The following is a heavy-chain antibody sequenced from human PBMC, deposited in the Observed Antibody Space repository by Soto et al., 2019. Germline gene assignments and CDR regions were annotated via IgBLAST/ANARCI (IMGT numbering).Heavy chain of an antibody. CDR2: INQSGTT. V-gene: IGHV4-34*01. CDR1: GGSFREYY. D-gene: IGHD3-10*01. J-gene: IGHJ6*02. Sequence: SETLSLTCAVNGGSFREYYWSWLRQPPGKGLEWIGEINQSGTTHYNPPLKGRINISIDTSKNQFSLNLTSVTAADTATYYCARDIITVIGGEIYYYFGMDVWGQGTTVTVSS. CDR3: ARDIITVIGGEIYYYFGMDV.